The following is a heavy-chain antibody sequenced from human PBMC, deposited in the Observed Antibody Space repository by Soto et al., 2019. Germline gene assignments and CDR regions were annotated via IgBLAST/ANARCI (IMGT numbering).Heavy chain of an antibody. Sequence: QVLLHESGPGLVKPSETLSLTCTVSNDSISNYYWNWIRQSPGKGLEWIGYISYPGTTNYNPSLKSRVAISLDTSKKQFSLTLSSVTAADTAVYFCARGGVMVTDNWLDPWGQGTLVTVSS. V-gene: IGHV4-59*08. CDR2: ISYPGTT. J-gene: IGHJ5*02. CDR1: NDSISNYY. CDR3: ARGGVMVTDNWLDP. D-gene: IGHD2-21*02.